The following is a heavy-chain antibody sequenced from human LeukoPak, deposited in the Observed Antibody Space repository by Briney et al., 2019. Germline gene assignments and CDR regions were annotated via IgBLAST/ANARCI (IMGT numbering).Heavy chain of an antibody. CDR1: GFTFSSHS. J-gene: IGHJ4*02. CDR2: ISSSSSYI. Sequence: GGSLRLSCVASGFTFSSHSMNWVRQAPGKGLEWVSSISSSSSYIYYADSVKGRFTISRDNAKNSLYLQMNSLRAEDTAVYYCARIPPPYDSSGLLMGTDYWGQGTLVTVSS. CDR3: ARIPPPYDSSGLLMGTDY. V-gene: IGHV3-21*01. D-gene: IGHD3-22*01.